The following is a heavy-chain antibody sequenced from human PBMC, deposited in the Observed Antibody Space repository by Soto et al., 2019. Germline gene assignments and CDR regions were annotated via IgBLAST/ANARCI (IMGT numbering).Heavy chain of an antibody. CDR2: INPNSGGT. V-gene: IGHV1-2*04. CDR3: AKGPSVLRYFDWSPKADY. J-gene: IGHJ4*02. CDR1: GYTFTGYY. D-gene: IGHD3-9*01. Sequence: ASVKVSCKASGYTFTGYYMHWVRQAPGQGLEWMGWINPNSGGTNYAQKFQGWVTMTRDTSISTAYMELSRLRSDDTAVYYCAKGPSVLRYFDWSPKADYWGQGTLVTVSS.